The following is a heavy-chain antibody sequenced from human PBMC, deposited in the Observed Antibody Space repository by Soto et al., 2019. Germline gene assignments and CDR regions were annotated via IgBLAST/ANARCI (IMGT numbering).Heavy chain of an antibody. J-gene: IGHJ4*02. V-gene: IGHV3-74*01. D-gene: IGHD6-19*01. Sequence: EVQLVESGGGLVQPGGSLRLSCGASGFTFGTFWMHWVRQAPGKGLVWVSRINSDGSSTSYADSVKGRFTVSRDNAKNTPYLQMNSLRAEDTAVYYCVRVGGGYNFDYWGQGTLVTVSS. CDR1: GFTFGTFW. CDR3: VRVGGGYNFDY. CDR2: INSDGSST.